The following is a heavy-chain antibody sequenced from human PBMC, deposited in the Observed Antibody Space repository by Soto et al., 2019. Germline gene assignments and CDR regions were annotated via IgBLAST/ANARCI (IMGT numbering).Heavy chain of an antibody. V-gene: IGHV1-69*06. J-gene: IGHJ4*02. CDR2: IIPIFGTA. CDR3: AREQGSSGWYYMDY. CDR1: GGTFSSYA. Sequence: SVKVSCKASGGTFSSYAISWVRQAPGQGLEWMGGIIPIFGTANYAQKFQGRVTITADKSTSTAYMELSSLRPEDTAVYYCAREQGSSGWYYMDYWGQGTLVTVSS. D-gene: IGHD6-19*01.